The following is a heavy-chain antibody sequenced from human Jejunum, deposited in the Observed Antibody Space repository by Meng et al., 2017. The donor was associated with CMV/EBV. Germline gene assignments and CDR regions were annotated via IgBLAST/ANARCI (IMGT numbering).Heavy chain of an antibody. J-gene: IGHJ4*02. V-gene: IGHV4-34*01. CDR2: INHSETA. CDR3: ARGDQGKQLVLYY. Sequence: TFTVYGGSFSGYSWTWIRQPPGRGLECIGQINHSETADYNPSLKSRVSISIDTSKNQFSLKLTSVTAADTAVYYCARGDQGKQLVLYYWGQGTLVTVSS. D-gene: IGHD2/OR15-2a*01. CDR1: GGSFSGYS.